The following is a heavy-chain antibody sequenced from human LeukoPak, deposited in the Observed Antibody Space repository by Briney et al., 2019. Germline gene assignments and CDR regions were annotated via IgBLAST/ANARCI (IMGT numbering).Heavy chain of an antibody. J-gene: IGHJ4*02. Sequence: GGSLRLSCAASGFTVSSNYMSWVRQAPGKGLEWVSVIYSGGSTYYADSVKGRFTISRDNAKNSLYLQMNSLRAEDTALYYCAKGAAGLYFDYWGQGTLVTVSS. V-gene: IGHV3-53*05. CDR2: IYSGGST. CDR3: AKGAAGLYFDY. CDR1: GFTVSSNY. D-gene: IGHD6-13*01.